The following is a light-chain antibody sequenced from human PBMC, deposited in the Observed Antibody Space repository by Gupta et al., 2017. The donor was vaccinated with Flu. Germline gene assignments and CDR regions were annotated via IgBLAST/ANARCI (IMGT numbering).Light chain of an antibody. Sequence: ERATLSCRASLSVSSNLAWYQQKPGQAPRLLIYGASTRATGIPARFSGSGSGTEFTLTISSLLSEDFAVYYCHQYNDWPPRTFGQGTKVEIK. CDR1: LSVSSN. CDR3: HQYNDWPPRT. V-gene: IGKV3-15*01. CDR2: GAS. J-gene: IGKJ1*01.